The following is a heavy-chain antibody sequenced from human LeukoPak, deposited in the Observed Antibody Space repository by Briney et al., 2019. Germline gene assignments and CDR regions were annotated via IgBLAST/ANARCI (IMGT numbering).Heavy chain of an antibody. CDR2: IYSGGST. CDR3: ARGKNGDYSFFYYYYMDV. Sequence: GGSLRLSCTASGFTFGDYAMSWVRQAPGRGLEWVSVIYSGGSTYYADSVKGRFTISRDNSKNTLYLQMNSLRAEDTAVYYCARGKNGDYSFFYYYYMDVWGKGTTVTVSS. D-gene: IGHD4-17*01. V-gene: IGHV3-53*01. CDR1: GFTFGDYA. J-gene: IGHJ6*03.